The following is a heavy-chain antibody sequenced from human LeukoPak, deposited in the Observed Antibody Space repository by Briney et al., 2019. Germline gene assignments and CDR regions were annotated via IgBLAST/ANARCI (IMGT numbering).Heavy chain of an antibody. CDR1: GGSISSGSYY. D-gene: IGHD1-26*01. V-gene: IGHV4-61*02. CDR3: ARVLIVGANYYFDY. CDR2: IYTSGST. Sequence: SQTLSLTCTVSGGSISSGSYYWSWIRQPAGKGLEWIGRIYTSGSTNYNPSLKSRVTISVDTSKNQFSLKLSSVTAADTAVYYCARVLIVGANYYFDYWGQGTLVTVSS. J-gene: IGHJ4*02.